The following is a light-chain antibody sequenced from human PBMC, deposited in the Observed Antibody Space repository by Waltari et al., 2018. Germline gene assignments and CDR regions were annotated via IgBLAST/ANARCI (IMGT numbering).Light chain of an antibody. CDR1: QSISSW. Sequence: DIQMTQSPSTLSASVGDRVTITCRASQSISSWLAWYQQKPGKAPKLLIYKASSLESGVPSRFSGSGSGTEFTLTISSLQPDDFATYYCQQYNSRYTFGHGTKLGIK. CDR3: QQYNSRYT. J-gene: IGKJ2*01. V-gene: IGKV1-5*03. CDR2: KAS.